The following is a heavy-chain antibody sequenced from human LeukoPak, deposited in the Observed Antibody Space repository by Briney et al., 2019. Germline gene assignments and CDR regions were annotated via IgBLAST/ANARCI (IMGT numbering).Heavy chain of an antibody. CDR2: ISSSSSYI. D-gene: IGHD1-26*01. J-gene: IGHJ4*02. V-gene: IGHV3-21*01. CDR3: ARDIGSPMCDY. CDR1: GFTFSSYS. Sequence: GGSLRLSCAASGFTFSSYSMTWVRQAPGKGLEWVSSISSSSSYIYYADSVKGRFTISRDNAKNSLYLQMNSLRAEDTAVYYCARDIGSPMCDYWGQGTLVTVSS.